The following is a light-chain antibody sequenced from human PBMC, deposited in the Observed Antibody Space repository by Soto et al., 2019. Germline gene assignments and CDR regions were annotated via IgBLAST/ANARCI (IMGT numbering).Light chain of an antibody. CDR1: QSISSW. CDR2: KAS. CDR3: QKYNSYPYT. V-gene: IGKV1-5*03. J-gene: IGKJ2*01. Sequence: DIQMTQSPSTLSASVGDRVTITCRASQSISSWLAWYQQKPGKAPKLLIYKASSLESGVPSRFSGSGSGKEFTITISSRQPEDFATYYCQKYNSYPYTFGQGTKLEIK.